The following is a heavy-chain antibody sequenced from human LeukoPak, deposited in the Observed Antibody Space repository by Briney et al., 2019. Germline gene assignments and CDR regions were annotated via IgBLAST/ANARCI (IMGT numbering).Heavy chain of an antibody. CDR1: GGPSSGYY. J-gene: IGHJ4*02. CDR3: ARGGDAHKGGVD. CDR2: IHPFGTT. Sequence: SETLSLTCAVYGGPSSGYYCSWIRQPPGKWPEWIGEIHPFGTTYYNPSLKSRVTISVDTSSNQFSLRLSSVTAADTAFYYCARGGDAHKGGVDWGQGTLVTVSS. D-gene: IGHD2-15*01. V-gene: IGHV4-34*01.